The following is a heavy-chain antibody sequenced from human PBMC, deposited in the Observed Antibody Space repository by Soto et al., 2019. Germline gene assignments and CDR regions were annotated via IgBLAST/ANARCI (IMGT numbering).Heavy chain of an antibody. J-gene: IGHJ4*02. CDR3: AKNWISGTTLRTSFHY. CDR2: ISTSGGSA. Sequence: GGSLRLSCVVSGFTFDNYVMNWVRQAPGKGLEWVSSISTSGGSAYYAKSVEGRFTISRDNSQDTLYLQMDSLRAEDTAVYYCAKNWISGTTLRTSFHYWGQGTLVTVSS. V-gene: IGHV3-23*01. CDR1: GFTFDNYV. D-gene: IGHD1-7*01.